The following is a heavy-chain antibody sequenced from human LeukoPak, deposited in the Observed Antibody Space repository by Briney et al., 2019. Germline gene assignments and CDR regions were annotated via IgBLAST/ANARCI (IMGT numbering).Heavy chain of an antibody. D-gene: IGHD3-10*01. Sequence: GESLKISCKGSGYSFTSYWIGWVRQMHGKGLEWMGIIYPGDSDTRYSPSFQGQVTISADKSISTAYLQWSSLKATDTAMYYCARLTAMVRGVISWFDPWGQGTLVTVSS. V-gene: IGHV5-51*01. J-gene: IGHJ5*02. CDR2: IYPGDSDT. CDR1: GYSFTSYW. CDR3: ARLTAMVRGVISWFDP.